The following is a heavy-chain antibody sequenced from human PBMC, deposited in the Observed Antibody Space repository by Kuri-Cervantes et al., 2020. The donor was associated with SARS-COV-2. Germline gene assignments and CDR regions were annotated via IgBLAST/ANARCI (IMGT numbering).Heavy chain of an antibody. J-gene: IGHJ6*03. CDR2: INPNSGGT. V-gene: IGHV1-2*02. CDR3: TREGFPYYYYMDV. CDR1: GCTFTGYY. D-gene: IGHD3-3*01. Sequence: ASVKVSCKASGCTFTGYYMHWVRQAPGQGLEWMGWINPNSGGTNYAQKFQGRVTMTRDTSISTAYMELSRLRSDDTAVYYCTREGFPYYYYMDVWGKGTTVTVSS.